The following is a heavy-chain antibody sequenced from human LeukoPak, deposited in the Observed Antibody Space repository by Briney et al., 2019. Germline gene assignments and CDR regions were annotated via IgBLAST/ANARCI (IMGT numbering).Heavy chain of an antibody. CDR3: ARTLPGAPPGY. D-gene: IGHD1-26*01. V-gene: IGHV1-2*02. J-gene: IGHJ4*02. CDR1: GYTFTVAY. CDR2: INPNSGGT. Sequence: VASVKVSCKASGYTFTVAYICSGRQTPGQGLEWMGWINPNSGGTNYAQKFQGRVTMTRDTSISTAYMELSRLRSDDTAVYYCARTLPGAPPGYSGEGTLVTVSS.